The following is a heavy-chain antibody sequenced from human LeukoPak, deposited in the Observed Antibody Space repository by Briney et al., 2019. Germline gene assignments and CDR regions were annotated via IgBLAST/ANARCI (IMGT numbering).Heavy chain of an antibody. D-gene: IGHD2-2*03. CDR1: GGSISSGGHY. Sequence: PSQTLSLTCTVSGGSISSGGHYWSWIRQHPEKGLEWIGYSYSSGTTYDNPSLKSRVTISVDSSKNHFSLKLSSVTAADTAVYYCARRNGYCSATTCHNWFDPWGQGTLVTVSS. V-gene: IGHV4-31*03. J-gene: IGHJ5*02. CDR3: ARRNGYCSATTCHNWFDP. CDR2: SYSSGTT.